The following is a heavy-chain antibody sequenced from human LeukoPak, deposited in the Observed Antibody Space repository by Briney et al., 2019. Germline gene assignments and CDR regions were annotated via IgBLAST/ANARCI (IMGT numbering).Heavy chain of an antibody. CDR1: GGSISSYY. D-gene: IGHD5-24*01. CDR2: IYNGGST. Sequence: PSKTLSLTCTVSGGSISSYYWSWIRQPPGKGMEWIGYIYNGGSTNYNPSLKSRVTISVDTSKTQFSLKLTSVAAADTAVYYCATLRDGYEFDYWGQGTLVTVSS. J-gene: IGHJ4*02. CDR3: ATLRDGYEFDY. V-gene: IGHV4-59*01.